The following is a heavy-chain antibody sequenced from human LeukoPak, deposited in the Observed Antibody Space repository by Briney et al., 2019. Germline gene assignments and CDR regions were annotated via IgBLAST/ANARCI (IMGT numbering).Heavy chain of an antibody. D-gene: IGHD5-12*01. CDR2: IQSAGNIQ. V-gene: IGHV3-30*02. CDR3: ARDGVASTDH. J-gene: IGHJ4*02. Sequence: GGSLRLSCAASGFSFSYFGMHWVRQAPGKGLEWVAFIQSAGNIQYYEDSVKGRFTISRDNSRKTVDLQMSSLRLEDTAIYLCARDGVASTDHGGQGTLVTVSS. CDR1: GFSFSYFG.